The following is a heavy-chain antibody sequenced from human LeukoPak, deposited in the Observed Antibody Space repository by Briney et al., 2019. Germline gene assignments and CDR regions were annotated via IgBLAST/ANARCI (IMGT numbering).Heavy chain of an antibody. CDR3: AKDRSCSGSSCNVGS. CDR1: GFTFSSFT. V-gene: IGHV3-23*01. CDR2: ISGSGGST. Sequence: GGSLRLSCAASGFTFSSFTMSWVRQAPGKGLEWVSAISGSGGSTFYADSVEGRFTISRDNSKNTLFLQMNGLRAEDTAVYYCAKDRSCSGSSCNVGSWGHGTMVTVSS. D-gene: IGHD2-2*01. J-gene: IGHJ3*01.